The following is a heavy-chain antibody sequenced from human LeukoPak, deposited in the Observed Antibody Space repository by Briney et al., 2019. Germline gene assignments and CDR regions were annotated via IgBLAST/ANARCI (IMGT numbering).Heavy chain of an antibody. V-gene: IGHV3-33*01. CDR3: ARRDDFWSGQYYFDY. Sequence: PGGSLRLSCAASGFTFSSYGMHWVRQAPGKGLEGVAVIWYDGSNKYYADSVKGRFTISRDNSKNTLYLQMNSLRAEDTAVYYCARRDDFWSGQYYFDYWGQGTLVTVSS. CDR2: IWYDGSNK. J-gene: IGHJ4*02. CDR1: GFTFSSYG. D-gene: IGHD3-3*01.